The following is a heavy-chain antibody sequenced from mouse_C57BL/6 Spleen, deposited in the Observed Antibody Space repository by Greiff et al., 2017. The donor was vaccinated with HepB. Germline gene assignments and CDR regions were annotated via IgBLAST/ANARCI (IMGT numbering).Heavy chain of an antibody. CDR1: GYAFSSYW. Sequence: QVHVKQSGAELVKPGASVKISCKASGYAFSSYWMNWVKQRPGKGLEWIGQIYPGDGDTNYNGKFKGKATLTADKSSSTAYMQLSSLTSEDSAVYFCARSDYYGSSYDDAMDYWGQGTSVTVSS. J-gene: IGHJ4*01. V-gene: IGHV1-80*01. D-gene: IGHD1-1*01. CDR3: ARSDYYGSSYDDAMDY. CDR2: IYPGDGDT.